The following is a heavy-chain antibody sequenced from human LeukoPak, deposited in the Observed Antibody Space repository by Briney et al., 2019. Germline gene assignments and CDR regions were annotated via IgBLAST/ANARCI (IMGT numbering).Heavy chain of an antibody. CDR1: GFTFDDYT. CDR3: AKDLQYNGRMDV. D-gene: IGHD2-8*01. Sequence: GGSLRLSCAASGFTFDDYTMHGVRQAPGKGLEGASLISWDGGSTYYADSVKGRFTISRDNSKNSLYLQMNSLRTEDTALYYCAKDLQYNGRMDVWGKGTTVTVSS. J-gene: IGHJ6*04. V-gene: IGHV3-43*01. CDR2: ISWDGGST.